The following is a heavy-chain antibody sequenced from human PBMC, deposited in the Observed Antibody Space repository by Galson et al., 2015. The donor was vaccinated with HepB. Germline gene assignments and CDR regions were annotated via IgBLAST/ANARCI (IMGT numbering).Heavy chain of an antibody. J-gene: IGHJ4*02. CDR1: GFSFSKYG. Sequence: SLRLSCAASGFSFSKYGMHWVRQAPGKGLEWVAVIYYDGLKKYYVDSVKGRFSISRDDSQSTVHLQMNSLRAEDTAVYYCARGTSYCSGGTCPYLDHWSQGTLVTVSA. D-gene: IGHD2-15*01. V-gene: IGHV3-33*01. CDR2: IYYDGLKK. CDR3: ARGTSYCSGGTCPYLDH.